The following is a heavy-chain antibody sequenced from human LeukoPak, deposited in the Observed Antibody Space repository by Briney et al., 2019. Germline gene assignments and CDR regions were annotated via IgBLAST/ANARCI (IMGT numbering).Heavy chain of an antibody. D-gene: IGHD2-2*02. CDR1: GYTFTGYY. CDR2: INPNSGGT. J-gene: IGHJ2*01. CDR3: ARAGIVVVPAAINRWYFDL. V-gene: IGHV1-2*02. Sequence: ASVKVSCKASGYTFTGYYMHWVRQASGQGLEWMGWINPNSGGTNYAQKFQGRVTMTRDTSISTAYMELSRLRSDDTAVYYCARAGIVVVPAAINRWYFDLWGRGTLVTVSS.